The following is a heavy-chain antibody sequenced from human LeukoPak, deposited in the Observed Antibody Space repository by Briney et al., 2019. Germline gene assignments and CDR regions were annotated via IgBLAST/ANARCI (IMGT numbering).Heavy chain of an antibody. Sequence: AGPTLVKPTQTRTLTCTISGVYPRTRGGGLGWNRQASGKAVEWGALSYWDDDKRYSPSLKTRLTITKYTSKNQVVLTMTNMDPVDTATYYCAHSRYTSSWYNPVGDYWGQGTLVTVSS. V-gene: IGHV2-5*02. J-gene: IGHJ4*02. CDR1: GVYPRTRGGG. CDR2: SYWDDDK. D-gene: IGHD6-13*01. CDR3: AHSRYTSSWYNPVGDY.